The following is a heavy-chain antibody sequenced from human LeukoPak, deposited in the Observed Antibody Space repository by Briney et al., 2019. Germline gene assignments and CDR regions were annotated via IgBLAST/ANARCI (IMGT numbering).Heavy chain of an antibody. CDR3: IRDFRSADL. CDR2: IYVDGRTT. V-gene: IGHV3-74*01. Sequence: GGSLRLSCEASRFTFSNYWMHWVRQPPGKGLVWVSRIYVDGRTTNYADSVKGRFTISRDNAKNTVYLEMNSLSVEDTATYYCIRDFRSADLWGQGTLVTVTS. J-gene: IGHJ5*02. CDR1: RFTFSNYW.